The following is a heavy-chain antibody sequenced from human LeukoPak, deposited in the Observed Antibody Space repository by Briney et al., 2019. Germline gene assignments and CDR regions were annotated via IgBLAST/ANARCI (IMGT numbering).Heavy chain of an antibody. V-gene: IGHV4-59*08. J-gene: IGHJ4*02. Sequence: SETLSLTCTVSGGSISSYYWNWIRQPPGKGLEWIGYIYNSGSTNNNPSLKSRVTISVDTSNNQFSLTMASVTAADTAVYYCARLPRGLIRSYWGQGTLVTVSS. CDR1: GGSISSYY. D-gene: IGHD3-16*01. CDR3: ARLPRGLIRSY. CDR2: IYNSGST.